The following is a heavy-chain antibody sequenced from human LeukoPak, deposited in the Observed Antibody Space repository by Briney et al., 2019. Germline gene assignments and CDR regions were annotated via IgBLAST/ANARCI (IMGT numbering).Heavy chain of an antibody. CDR2: ISWNSGSI. D-gene: IGHD6-19*01. J-gene: IGHJ4*02. CDR1: GFTFDDYA. CDR3: ARAVAGILLDS. Sequence: PGGSLRLSCAASGFTFDDYAMHWVRQAPGKGLEWVSGISWNSGSIGYADSVKGRFTISRDNAKNSLYLQMNSLRAEDTALYYCARAVAGILLDSWGQGTLVTVSS. V-gene: IGHV3-9*01.